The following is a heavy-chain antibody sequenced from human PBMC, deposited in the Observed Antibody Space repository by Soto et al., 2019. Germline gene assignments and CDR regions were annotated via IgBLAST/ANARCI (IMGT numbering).Heavy chain of an antibody. CDR2: IKQDGGDK. D-gene: IGHD3-3*01. V-gene: IGHV3-7*01. J-gene: IGHJ6*02. CDR3: ARARFRGMDV. CDR1: GFTFSSYD. Sequence: PGGSLRLSCAASGFTFSSYDMIWVRQAPGKGLGWVASIKQDGGDKYYLGNVKGRFTVSRDDAESSLSLQLNSLRADDTAIYYCARARFRGMDVWGQGTTVTVSS.